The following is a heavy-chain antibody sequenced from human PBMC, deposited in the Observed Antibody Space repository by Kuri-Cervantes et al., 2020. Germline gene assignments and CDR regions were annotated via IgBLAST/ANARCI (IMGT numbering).Heavy chain of an antibody. Sequence: GESLKISCAASGFTFSDYYMNWVRQAPGKGLEWVSYISSSSSYIYYADSVKGRFTISRDNAKNSLYLQMNSLRAEDTAVYYCAREYYYDTKGFDLWGRGTLVTVS. CDR1: GFTFSDYY. J-gene: IGHJ2*01. CDR3: AREYYYDTKGFDL. V-gene: IGHV3-21*03. CDR2: ISSSSSYI. D-gene: IGHD3-22*01.